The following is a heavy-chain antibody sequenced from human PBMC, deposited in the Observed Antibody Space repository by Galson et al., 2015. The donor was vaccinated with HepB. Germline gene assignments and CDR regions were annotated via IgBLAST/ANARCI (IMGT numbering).Heavy chain of an antibody. CDR2: INPSGGST. V-gene: IGHV1-46*04. CDR3: ARDRGIAVAGTDPWNWFDP. J-gene: IGHJ5*02. D-gene: IGHD6-19*01. CDR1: GYTFTSYY. Sequence: VKVSCKASGYTFTSYYMHWVRQAPGQGLEWMGIINPSGGSTSYAQKLQGRVTMTRDTSTSTVYMELSSLRPEDTAVYYCARDRGIAVAGTDPWNWFDPWGQGTLVTVSS.